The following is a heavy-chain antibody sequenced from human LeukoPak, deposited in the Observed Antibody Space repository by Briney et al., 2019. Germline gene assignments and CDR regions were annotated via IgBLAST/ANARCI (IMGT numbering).Heavy chain of an antibody. CDR3: ARDRLRWPKIDY. D-gene: IGHD4-23*01. CDR1: GDSISSSSYY. Sequence: SETLSLTCTVSGDSISSSSYYWGWIRQPPGKGLEWIGSIYYSVTTYYNPSLKIRVTISVDTSKHQFSLKLSSVTAADTAVYYCARDRLRWPKIDYWGQGTLVTVSS. CDR2: IYYSVTT. J-gene: IGHJ4*02. V-gene: IGHV4-39*07.